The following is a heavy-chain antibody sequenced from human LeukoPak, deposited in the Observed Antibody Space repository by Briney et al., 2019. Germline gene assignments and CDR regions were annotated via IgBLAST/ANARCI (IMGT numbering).Heavy chain of an antibody. D-gene: IGHD1-26*01. CDR1: GLTLSKYG. Sequence: GGSLRLSCAASGLTLSKYGIHWVRQAPGKGLEWVAVVSYDGSNKNYIDSMKGRFIISRDNYNSTVYLQMNSLRAEDTAVYYCAKDIGGSYNWFDPWGQGTLVTVSS. J-gene: IGHJ5*02. CDR2: VSYDGSNK. CDR3: AKDIGGSYNWFDP. V-gene: IGHV3-30*18.